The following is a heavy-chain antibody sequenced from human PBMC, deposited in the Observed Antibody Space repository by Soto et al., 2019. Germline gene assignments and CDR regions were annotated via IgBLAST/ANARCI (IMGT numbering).Heavy chain of an antibody. D-gene: IGHD6-13*01. CDR1: GGSISSNY. CDR3: ARYRREAVAGYTLDN. CDR2: VYNSGST. Sequence: SETLSLTCAVSGGSISSNYWTWIRQPPGKGLEWIGYVYNSGSTNYNPSLKSRVTISEDTSKSQFSLKVNSMTAADTAVYYCARYRREAVAGYTLDNWGQGILVTVSS. J-gene: IGHJ4*02. V-gene: IGHV4-59*01.